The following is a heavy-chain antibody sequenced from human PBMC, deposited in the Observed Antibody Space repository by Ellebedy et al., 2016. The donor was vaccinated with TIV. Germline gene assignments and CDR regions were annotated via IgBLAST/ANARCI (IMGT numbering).Heavy chain of an antibody. CDR3: VRVGSADRTTHDY. J-gene: IGHJ4*02. CDR2: ISGSGGMM. D-gene: IGHD1-26*01. CDR1: GFIFSSYY. V-gene: IGHV3-48*03. Sequence: GESLKISCVASGFIFSSYYMTWVRQDPGKGLEWISYISGSGGMMDHADSVKGRFTISRDNAKNSLCLQLSSLRAEDTAVYYCVRVGSADRTTHDYWGQGTLVTVSS.